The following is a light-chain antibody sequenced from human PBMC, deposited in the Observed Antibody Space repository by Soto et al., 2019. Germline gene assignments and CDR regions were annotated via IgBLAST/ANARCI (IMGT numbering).Light chain of an antibody. CDR2: EVS. CDR1: SSDVGGYNY. CDR3: SSYTSSSPHVV. V-gene: IGLV2-14*01. J-gene: IGLJ2*01. Sequence: QSALTQPASVSGSPGQSITISCTGTSSDVGGYNYVSWYQQHPGKAPKLMIYEVSNRPSGVSNIFSGSKSGNTASLTISGFQAEDEADFYCSSYTSSSPHVVFGGGTKLTVL.